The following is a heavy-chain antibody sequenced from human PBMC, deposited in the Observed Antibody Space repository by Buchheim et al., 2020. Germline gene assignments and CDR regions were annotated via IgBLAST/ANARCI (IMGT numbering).Heavy chain of an antibody. V-gene: IGHV3-30-3*01. CDR3: ARDYDILTGYYSGGMDV. CDR2: ISYDGSNK. CDR1: GFTFSSYA. J-gene: IGHJ6*02. D-gene: IGHD3-9*01. Sequence: VQLVESGGGLVQTGGSLRLSCAASGFTFSSYAMHWVRQAPGKGLEWVAVISYDGSNKYYADSVKGRFTISRDNSKNTLYLQMNSLRAEDTAVYYCARDYDILTGYYSGGMDVWGQGTT.